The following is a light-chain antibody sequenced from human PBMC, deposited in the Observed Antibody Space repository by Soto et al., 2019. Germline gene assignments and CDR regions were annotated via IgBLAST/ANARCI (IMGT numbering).Light chain of an antibody. CDR1: SSDIGSYNY. CDR3: NSYTSISTYV. CDR2: DVT. V-gene: IGLV2-14*03. Sequence: QSALTQSASVSGSPGQSITISCTGTSSDIGSYNYVSWYQQHPDKAPKLMIYDVTNRPSGVSDRFSGCKSGNTASLTISGLQAEDEAYYYCNSYTSISTYVFGTGTKVTVL. J-gene: IGLJ1*01.